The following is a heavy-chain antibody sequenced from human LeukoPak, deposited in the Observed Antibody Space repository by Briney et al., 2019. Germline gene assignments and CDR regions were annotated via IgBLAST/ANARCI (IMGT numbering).Heavy chain of an antibody. CDR3: ARVLLEFHVYPETFDY. J-gene: IGHJ4*02. D-gene: IGHD3-3*01. CDR1: GFTFSDYY. CDR2: ISSSGSTI. V-gene: IGHV3-11*01. Sequence: GGSLRLSCAASGFTFSDYYMSWIRQAPGKGLEWVSYISSSGSTIYYADSVKGRFTISRDNAKNSLYLQMNSLRAEDTAVYYCARVLLEFHVYPETFDYWGQGTLVTVSS.